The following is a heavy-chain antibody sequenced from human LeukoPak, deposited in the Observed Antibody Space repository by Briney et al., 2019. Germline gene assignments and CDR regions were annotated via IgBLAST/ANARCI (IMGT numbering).Heavy chain of an antibody. J-gene: IGHJ4*02. D-gene: IGHD2-15*01. Sequence: SETLSLTCTVSGGSIRSSYYYWGWIRQPPGKGLEWIGSIYDSGSTYYNPSLKSRVTVSVDTSKNQFSLKLSSVTAADTAVYYCAIAYCSGGSCMYNYWGQGTLVTVSS. V-gene: IGHV4-39*01. CDR2: IYDSGST. CDR1: GGSIRSSYYY. CDR3: AIAYCSGGSCMYNY.